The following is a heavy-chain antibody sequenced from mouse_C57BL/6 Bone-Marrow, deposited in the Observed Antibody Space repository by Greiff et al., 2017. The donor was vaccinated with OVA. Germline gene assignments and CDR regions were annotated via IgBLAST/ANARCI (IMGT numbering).Heavy chain of an antibody. Sequence: VQLQQPGAELVMPGASVKLSCKASGYTFTSYWMHWVKQRPGQGLERIGEIDPSDSYTNYNQKFKGKSTLTVDKSSSTAYMQLSSLTSEDSAVYYCARSGGYYVDYAMDYWGQGTSVTVSS. J-gene: IGHJ4*01. CDR1: GYTFTSYW. CDR2: IDPSDSYT. V-gene: IGHV1-69*01. D-gene: IGHD2-3*01. CDR3: ARSGGYYVDYAMDY.